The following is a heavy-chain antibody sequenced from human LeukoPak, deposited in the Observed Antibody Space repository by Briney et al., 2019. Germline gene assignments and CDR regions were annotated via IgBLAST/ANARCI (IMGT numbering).Heavy chain of an antibody. Sequence: GGSLRLSCAASRFTFSNYAMSWVRQAPGKGLEWVSAISGSGGSTYYADSVKGRFTISRDNSKNTLYLQMNSLRAEDTAVYYCAKDPDCTSGICYIFFDYWGQGTLVTVSS. CDR3: AKDPDCTSGICYIFFDY. CDR2: ISGSGGST. J-gene: IGHJ4*02. V-gene: IGHV3-23*01. D-gene: IGHD2-8*01. CDR1: RFTFSNYA.